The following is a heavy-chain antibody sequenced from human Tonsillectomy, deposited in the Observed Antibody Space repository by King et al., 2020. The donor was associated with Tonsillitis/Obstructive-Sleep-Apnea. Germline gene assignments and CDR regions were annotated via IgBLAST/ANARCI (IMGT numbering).Heavy chain of an antibody. CDR1: GFTFSSYA. J-gene: IGHJ4*02. CDR2: ISYDGSNK. Sequence: VQLVESGGGVVQPGRSLRLSCAASGFTFSSYAMHWVRQAPGKGLEWVAVISYDGSNKYYADSVKGRFTISRDNSKNTLYLQMNSLRAEDTAVYYCARDGGSSSYKPPEYCIDYWGQGTLVTVSS. CDR3: ARDGGSSSYKPPEYCIDY. V-gene: IGHV3-30*04. D-gene: IGHD6-6*01.